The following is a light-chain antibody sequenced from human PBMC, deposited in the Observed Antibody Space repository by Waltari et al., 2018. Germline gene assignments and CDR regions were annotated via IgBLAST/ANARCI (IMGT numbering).Light chain of an antibody. CDR2: KDT. Sequence: SYELTQSPSVSVSPGQTARITCSGDALPRQYAYWYQQKAGQAPVLVIYKDTERPAGIPGRFCGSSSGTTVTLTISGVQTEDEADYYCQSADSSDTYVFGSGTRVTVL. CDR3: QSADSSDTYV. J-gene: IGLJ1*01. V-gene: IGLV3-25*03. CDR1: ALPRQY.